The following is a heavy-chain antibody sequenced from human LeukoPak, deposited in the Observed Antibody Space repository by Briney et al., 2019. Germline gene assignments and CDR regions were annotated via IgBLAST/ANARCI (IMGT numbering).Heavy chain of an antibody. CDR2: IYYSGST. CDR3: AREYLDAFDI. J-gene: IGHJ3*02. D-gene: IGHD1-20*01. V-gene: IGHV4-59*01. CDR1: GGSISSYY. Sequence: PSETLSLTCTVSGGSISSYYWSWIRQPPGKGLEWIGYIYYSGSTNYNPSPKSRVTISVDTSKNQFSLELSSVTAADTAVYYCAREYLDAFDIWGQGTMVTVSS.